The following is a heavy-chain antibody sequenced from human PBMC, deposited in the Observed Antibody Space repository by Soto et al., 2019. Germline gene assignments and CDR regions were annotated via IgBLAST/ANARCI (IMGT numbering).Heavy chain of an antibody. CDR3: RRDMGGRGGY. J-gene: IGHJ4*02. CDR2: TNEDGSIT. Sequence: GGSLRLSCEVSGFIFSSYWMHWVRQVPGKGLVWVSRTNEDGSITNYADSVRGRFTISRDNAKNTLYLEMNSLRVEDTAVYYCRRDMGGRGGYWGQGTLVTVSS. V-gene: IGHV3-74*01. D-gene: IGHD3-16*01. CDR1: GFIFSSYW.